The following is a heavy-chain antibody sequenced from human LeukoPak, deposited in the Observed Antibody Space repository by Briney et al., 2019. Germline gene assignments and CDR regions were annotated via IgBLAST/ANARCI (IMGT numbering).Heavy chain of an antibody. J-gene: IGHJ4*02. V-gene: IGHV1-2*02. CDR3: ARGWAAYYYDSSGYYYFDY. D-gene: IGHD3-22*01. CDR2: INPYSGDT. Sequence: GASVKVSCKASGYSFTGYYIHWVRQAPGQGLAWMGWINPYSGDTTYAQKFQGRLTLTRDTSISTAYMELSRLRSDDTAVYYCARGWAAYYYDSSGYYYFDYWGQGTLVTVSS. CDR1: GYSFTGYY.